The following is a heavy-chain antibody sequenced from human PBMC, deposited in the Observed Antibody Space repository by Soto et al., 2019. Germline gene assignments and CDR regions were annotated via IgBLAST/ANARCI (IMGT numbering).Heavy chain of an antibody. CDR1: GGSISSSSYY. CDR2: IYYSGST. Sequence: TSETLSLTCTVSGGSISSSSYYWGWIRQPPGKGLEWIGSIYYSGSTYYNPSLKSRVTISVDTSKNQFSLKLSSVTAADTAVYYCARNVAGTIDYWGQGTLVTVSS. J-gene: IGHJ4*02. CDR3: ARNVAGTIDY. D-gene: IGHD6-19*01. V-gene: IGHV4-39*01.